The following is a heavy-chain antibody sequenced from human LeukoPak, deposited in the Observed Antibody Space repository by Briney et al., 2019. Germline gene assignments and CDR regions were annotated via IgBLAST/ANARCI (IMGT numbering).Heavy chain of an antibody. V-gene: IGHV4-31*03. D-gene: IGHD6-13*01. Sequence: SETLSLTCTVSGGSISSGGYYWSWIRQHPGKGLEWIGFTYYSGSTYYNPSLKSRVTISIDTSKNQFSPKLSSVTAADTAVYYCARATGGAAAADFDPWGQGTLVTVSS. CDR1: GGSISSGGYY. CDR3: ARATGGAAAADFDP. J-gene: IGHJ5*02. CDR2: TYYSGST.